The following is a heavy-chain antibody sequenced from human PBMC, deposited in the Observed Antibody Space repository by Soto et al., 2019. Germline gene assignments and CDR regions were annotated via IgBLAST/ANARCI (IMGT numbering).Heavy chain of an antibody. CDR2: IILPFGTP. CDR1: GGTFSNYA. Sequence: SVKVSCKASGGTFSNYAITWVRQAPGQGLEWMGVIILPFGTPNYAQTFQGRATITADESMSTAYMELSGLRSEDTDVYYCARGPDNEGYFDYWGRGILVTVS. D-gene: IGHD1-1*01. CDR3: ARGPDNEGYFDY. J-gene: IGHJ4*02. V-gene: IGHV1-69*13.